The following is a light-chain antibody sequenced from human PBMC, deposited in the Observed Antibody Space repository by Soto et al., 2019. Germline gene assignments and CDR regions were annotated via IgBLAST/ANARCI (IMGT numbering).Light chain of an antibody. CDR3: QQRGTWTSGAT. Sequence: ESVLTQSPATLSLSPGERSTLSWRASQSISNSLAWYQQKPGQATRLLIYDASNRATGIPARFSGSGSGTDFTLTISSLEPEDSAVYCCQQRGTWTSGATFGQGTRLEIK. J-gene: IGKJ5*01. CDR2: DAS. CDR1: QSISNS. V-gene: IGKV3-11*01.